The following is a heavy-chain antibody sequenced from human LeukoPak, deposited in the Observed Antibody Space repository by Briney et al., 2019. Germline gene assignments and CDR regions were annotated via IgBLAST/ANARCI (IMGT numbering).Heavy chain of an antibody. CDR2: ISAYNGNT. CDR3: ARDRVGYSYGYS. D-gene: IGHD5-18*01. CDR1: GYTFTSYG. V-gene: IGHV1-18*01. Sequence: ASVKVSCKSSGYTFTSYGISWVRQAPGQGLEWMGWISAYNGNTNYAQKLQGRVTMTTDTSTSTAYMELRSLRSDDTAVYYCARDRVGYSYGYSWGQGTLVTVSS. J-gene: IGHJ4*02.